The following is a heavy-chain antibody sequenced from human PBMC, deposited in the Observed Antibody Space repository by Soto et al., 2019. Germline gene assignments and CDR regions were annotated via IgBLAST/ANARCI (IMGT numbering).Heavy chain of an antibody. CDR3: ARASDPNYYYYMDV. Sequence: PSETLSLTCAVYGGSFSGYYWSWIRQPPGKGLEWIGEINHSGSTNYNPSLKSRVTISVDTSKNQFSLKLSSVTAADTAVYYCARASDPNYYYYMDVWGKGTTVTVSS. CDR2: INHSGST. V-gene: IGHV4-34*01. CDR1: GGSFSGYY. D-gene: IGHD6-6*01. J-gene: IGHJ6*03.